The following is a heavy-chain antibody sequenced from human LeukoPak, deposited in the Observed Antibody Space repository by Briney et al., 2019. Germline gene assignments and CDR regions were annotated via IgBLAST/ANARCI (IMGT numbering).Heavy chain of an antibody. CDR2: IYPDDSDT. CDR1: GYSFTSYW. D-gene: IGHD6-19*01. J-gene: IGHJ3*02. V-gene: IGHV5-51*01. Sequence: GESLKISCKGSGYSFTSYWIGWVRQMPGKGLEWMGIIYPDDSDTRYSPSFQGQVTISADKSISTAYLQWSSLKASDTAMYYCARGQSSGWYRGAFDIWGQGTMVTVSS. CDR3: ARGQSSGWYRGAFDI.